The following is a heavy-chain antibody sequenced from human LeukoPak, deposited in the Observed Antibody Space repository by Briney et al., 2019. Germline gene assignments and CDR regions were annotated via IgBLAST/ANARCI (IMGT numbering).Heavy chain of an antibody. V-gene: IGHV4-4*09. CDR3: ARSYSSSSYFDY. CDR1: GESFSGYY. D-gene: IGHD6-6*01. CDR2: IYTSGST. J-gene: IGHJ4*02. Sequence: PSETLSLTCAVYGESFSGYYWSWIRQPPGKGLEWIGYIYTSGSTNYNPSLKSRVTISVDTSKNQFSLKLSSVTAADTAVYYCARSYSSSSYFDYWGQGTLVTVSS.